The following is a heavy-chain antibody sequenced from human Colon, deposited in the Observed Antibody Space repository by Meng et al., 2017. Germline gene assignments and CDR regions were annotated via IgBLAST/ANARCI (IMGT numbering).Heavy chain of an antibody. CDR2: IIPKTNST. Sequence: HVPLVQAGARVQTRGDSERHSCKASGYIFTDYFIHWVRQAPGQGFEVLGRIIPKTNSTLYAQSFQGRVTLTGDPSIATAYLDLSSLTLDDTAVYFCARVSTPTVAGASYDYWGQGTLVTVSS. CDR3: ARVSTPTVAGASYDY. D-gene: IGHD4-23*01. J-gene: IGHJ4*02. V-gene: IGHV1-2*06. CDR1: GYIFTDYF.